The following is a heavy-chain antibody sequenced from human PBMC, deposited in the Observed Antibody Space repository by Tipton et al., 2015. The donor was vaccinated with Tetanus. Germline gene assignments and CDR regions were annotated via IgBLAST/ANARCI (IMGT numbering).Heavy chain of an antibody. CDR1: GALLTTGGYS. V-gene: IGHV4-30-2*01. CDR2: IYQTGTT. Sequence: LTCNVTGALLTTGGYSWGWIRQPPGQGLEWIGYIYQTGTTYYNPSLKGRVTISVDRSNTQFSLRLDSLTAADTAVYYCARAAGFLGLTHDFWGRGTLVSVSS. D-gene: IGHD2/OR15-2a*01. CDR3: ARAAGFLGLTHDF. J-gene: IGHJ4*02.